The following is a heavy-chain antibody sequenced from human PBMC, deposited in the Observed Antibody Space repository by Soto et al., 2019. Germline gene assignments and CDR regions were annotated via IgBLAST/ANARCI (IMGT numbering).Heavy chain of an antibody. CDR3: AREGITMVRGVRAKWFDH. J-gene: IGHJ5*02. CDR1: GYTFTSYA. Sequence: ASVKVSCKASGYTFTSYAMHWVRQAPGQRLEWMGWINAGNGNTKYSQKFQGRVTITRDTSASTAYMELSSLRSEDTAVYYCAREGITMVRGVRAKWFDHWGQGTLVTVSS. V-gene: IGHV1-3*01. CDR2: INAGNGNT. D-gene: IGHD3-10*01.